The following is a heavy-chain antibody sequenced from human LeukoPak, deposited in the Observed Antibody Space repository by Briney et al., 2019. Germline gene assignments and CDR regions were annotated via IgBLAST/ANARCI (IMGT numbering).Heavy chain of an antibody. V-gene: IGHV3-74*01. CDR2: INSDGSST. Sequence: GGSLRLSCAASGFTLSSYWMHWVRRAPGKGLVWVSRINSDGSSTNYADSVKGRFTISRDNAKNTLYLQMHSLRGEDTAVYYCARVQCVGYLFDYWGQGTLVTVSS. CDR1: GFTLSSYW. CDR3: ARVQCVGYLFDY. D-gene: IGHD1-26*01. J-gene: IGHJ4*02.